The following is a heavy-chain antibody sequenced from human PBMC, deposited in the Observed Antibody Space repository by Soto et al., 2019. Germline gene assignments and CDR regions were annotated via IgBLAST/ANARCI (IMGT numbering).Heavy chain of an antibody. D-gene: IGHD1-26*01. CDR3: ARGRERYLYYYYGMDV. J-gene: IGHJ6*02. Sequence: PSETLSLTCAVYGGSFSGYYWSWIRQPPGKGLEWIGEINHSGSTNYNPSLKSRVTISVDTSKNQFSLKLSSVTAADTAVYYCARGRERYLYYYYGMDVWGQGTTVTSP. CDR2: INHSGST. CDR1: GGSFSGYY. V-gene: IGHV4-34*01.